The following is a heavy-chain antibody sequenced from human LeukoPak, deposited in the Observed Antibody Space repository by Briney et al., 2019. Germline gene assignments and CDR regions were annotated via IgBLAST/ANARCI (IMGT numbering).Heavy chain of an antibody. CDR3: VRDYCSGGSCYESKWFDP. CDR2: IYSGGTT. J-gene: IGHJ5*02. Sequence: GGSLRLSCAASGFTVSSSYISWVRQAPGKGLEWVSAIYSGGTTYYADSVKGRFTISRDNSKNMLYLLMNSLRAEDTAVYFCVRDYCSGGSCYESKWFDPWGQGTLVTVSS. CDR1: GFTVSSSY. V-gene: IGHV3-53*01. D-gene: IGHD2-15*01.